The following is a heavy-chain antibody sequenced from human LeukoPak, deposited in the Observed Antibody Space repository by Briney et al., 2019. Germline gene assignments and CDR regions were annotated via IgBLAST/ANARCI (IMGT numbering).Heavy chain of an antibody. CDR3: ARDRHYYGSGSYYRAQGAW. CDR2: ISAYNGNT. CDR1: GYTFTSYG. Sequence: ASVKVSCKASGYTFTSYGISWVRQAPGQGLEWMGWISAYNGNTNYAQKLQGRVTMTTDTSTSTAYMELRSLRSDDTAVYYCARDRHYYGSGSYYRAQGAWWGQGTLVTVSS. D-gene: IGHD3-10*01. J-gene: IGHJ4*02. V-gene: IGHV1-18*01.